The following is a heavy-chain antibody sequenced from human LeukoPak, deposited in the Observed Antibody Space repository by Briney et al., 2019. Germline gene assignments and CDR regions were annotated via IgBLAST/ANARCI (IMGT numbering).Heavy chain of an antibody. CDR3: AREASFGVVIILAPHDY. D-gene: IGHD3-3*01. J-gene: IGHJ4*02. Sequence: ASVKVSCKASGYTFTSYYMHWVRQAPGQGLEWMGIINPSGGSTSYAQKFQGRVTMTRDTSTSTVYMELSSLRSEDTAVYYCAREASFGVVIILAPHDYWGQGTLVTVSS. CDR2: INPSGGST. CDR1: GYTFTSYY. V-gene: IGHV1-46*01.